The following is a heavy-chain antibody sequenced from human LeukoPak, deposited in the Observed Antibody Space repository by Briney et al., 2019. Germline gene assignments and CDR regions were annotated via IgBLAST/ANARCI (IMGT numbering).Heavy chain of an antibody. J-gene: IGHJ3*02. CDR3: VRDYSGEDVFDI. CDR2: IETAGET. V-gene: IGHV3-13*04. D-gene: IGHD3-16*01. CDR1: GFTFNIYD. Sequence: GGSLRLSCAASGFTFNIYDMHWVRHATGKGLEWVSAIETAGETHYAGSVKGRFTISRENAKNSLYLQMNSLRAGDTAVYYCVRDYSGEDVFDIWGQGTMVTVSS.